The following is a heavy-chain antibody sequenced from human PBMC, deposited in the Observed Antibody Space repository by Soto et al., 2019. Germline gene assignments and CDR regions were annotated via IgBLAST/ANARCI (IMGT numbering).Heavy chain of an antibody. CDR2: ISYDGSNK. Sequence: GGSLRLSCAASGFTFSSYGMHWVRQAPGKGLEWVAVISYDGSNKYYADSVKGRFTISRDNSKNTLYLQMNSLRAEDTAVYFCARTYSSSSPFDYWGLGTPVTVSS. J-gene: IGHJ4*02. CDR1: GFTFSSYG. D-gene: IGHD6-6*01. V-gene: IGHV3-30*03. CDR3: ARTYSSSSPFDY.